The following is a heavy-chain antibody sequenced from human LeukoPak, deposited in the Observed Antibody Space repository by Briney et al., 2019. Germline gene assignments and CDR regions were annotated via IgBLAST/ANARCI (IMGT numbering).Heavy chain of an antibody. CDR3: ARGVVPDY. J-gene: IGHJ4*02. CDR2: IGTAGDT. V-gene: IGHV3-13*04. D-gene: IGHD6-6*01. CDR1: GFSLSSYD. Sequence: GGSLRLSCAASGFSLSSYDMHWVRQPTAKGLEWVSAIGTAGDTYYAGSVKGRFTISRENAKNLLYLQMNSLRAGDTAVYYCARGVVPDYWGQGTLVTVPS.